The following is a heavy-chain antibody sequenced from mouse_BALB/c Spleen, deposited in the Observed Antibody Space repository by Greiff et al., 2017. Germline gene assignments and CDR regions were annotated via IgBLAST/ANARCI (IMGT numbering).Heavy chain of an antibody. Sequence: QVQLQQPGAELVKPGASVKMSCKASGYTFTSYWINWVKQRPGQGLEWIGAIYPGDGDTRYTQKFKGKATLTADKSSSTAYMQLSSLASEDSAVYYCARGGYYSYAMDYWGQGTSVTVSS. V-gene: IGHV1-87*01. J-gene: IGHJ4*01. CDR1: GYTFTSYW. CDR3: ARGGYYSYAMDY. D-gene: IGHD1-1*01. CDR2: IYPGDGDT.